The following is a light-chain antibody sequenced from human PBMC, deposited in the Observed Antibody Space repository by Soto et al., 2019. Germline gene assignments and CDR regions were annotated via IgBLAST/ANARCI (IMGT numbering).Light chain of an antibody. CDR2: RAS. J-gene: IGKJ1*01. Sequence: DIRMTQSPSTLSASVGDRVTITCRASQSINNWLAWYQQKPGKAPKLLIYRASSLENGVPSRFSGRGSGTEFIFTITSLQPDDFETYYCQKYSSDSTFGQGTKVEIK. V-gene: IGKV1-5*03. CDR1: QSINNW. CDR3: QKYSSDST.